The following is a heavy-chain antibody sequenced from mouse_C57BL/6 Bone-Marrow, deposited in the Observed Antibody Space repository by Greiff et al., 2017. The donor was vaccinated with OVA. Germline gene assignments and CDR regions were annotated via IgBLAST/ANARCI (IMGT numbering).Heavy chain of an antibody. V-gene: IGHV5-17*01. D-gene: IGHD1-1*01. CDR1: GFTFSDYG. J-gene: IGHJ4*01. CDR3: ARGGNYGSRGYYAMDY. CDR2: ISSGSSTI. Sequence: EVKLVESGGGLVKPGGSLKLSCAASGFTFSDYGMHWVRQAPEKGLEWVAYISSGSSTIYYADTVKGRFTISRDNAKNTLFLQITSLRSEDTAMYYCARGGNYGSRGYYAMDYWGQGTSVTVSS.